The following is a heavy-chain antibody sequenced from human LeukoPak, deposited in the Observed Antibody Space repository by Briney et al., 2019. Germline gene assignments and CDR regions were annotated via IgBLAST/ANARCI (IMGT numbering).Heavy chain of an antibody. CDR3: ARDMLSNGLFDY. Sequence: ASVKVSCKASGYTFTSYGISWVRQAPGQGLEWMGWISAYNGNTNYAQKLQGRVTMTTDTPTSTAYMELRSLRSDDTAVYYCARDMLSNGLFDYWGQGTLVTVSS. J-gene: IGHJ4*02. CDR1: GYTFTSYG. V-gene: IGHV1-18*01. D-gene: IGHD3-10*02. CDR2: ISAYNGNT.